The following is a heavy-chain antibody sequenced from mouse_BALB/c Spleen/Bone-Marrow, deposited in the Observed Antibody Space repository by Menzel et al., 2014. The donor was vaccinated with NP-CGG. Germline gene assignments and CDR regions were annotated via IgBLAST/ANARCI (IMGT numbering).Heavy chain of an antibody. CDR3: ARGYDYGYAMDY. Sequence: EVKLVESGPGLVKPSQSLSLTCSVTGYSITSGYYWDWIRQFPGNILELMGYISYDGSNNYNPSLKNRISITRDTSKNQFFLKLNSVTTEDTATYYCARGYDYGYAMDYWGQGTSVTVSS. CDR1: GYSITSGYY. J-gene: IGHJ4*01. D-gene: IGHD2-4*01. V-gene: IGHV3-6*02. CDR2: ISYDGSN.